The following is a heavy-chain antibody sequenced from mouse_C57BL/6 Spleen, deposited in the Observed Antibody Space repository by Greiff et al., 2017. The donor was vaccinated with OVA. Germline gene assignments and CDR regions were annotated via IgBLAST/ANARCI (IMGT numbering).Heavy chain of an antibody. CDR2: ISYDGSN. CDR1: GYSITSGYY. Sequence: VQLKESGPGLVKPSQSLSLTCSVTGYSITSGYYWNWIRQFPGNKLEWMGYISYDGSNNYNPSLKNRISITRDTSKNQFFLKLNSVTTEDTATYYCARVTGDWYFDVWGTGTTVTVSS. D-gene: IGHD4-1*01. CDR3: ARVTGDWYFDV. J-gene: IGHJ1*03. V-gene: IGHV3-6*01.